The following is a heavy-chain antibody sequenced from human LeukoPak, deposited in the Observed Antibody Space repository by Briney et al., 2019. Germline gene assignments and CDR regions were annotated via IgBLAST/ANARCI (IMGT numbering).Heavy chain of an antibody. CDR3: ASTPEGGEDWFDP. D-gene: IGHD3-16*01. V-gene: IGHV3-21*04. CDR1: GFTFSSYS. CDR2: ISSSSSYI. J-gene: IGHJ5*02. Sequence: PGGSLRLSCAASGFTFSSYSMNWVRQAPGRGLEWVSSISSSSSYIYYADSVKGRFTVSRDNAKNSLYLQMNSLRAEDTAVYYCASTPEGGEDWFDPWGQGTLVTVSS.